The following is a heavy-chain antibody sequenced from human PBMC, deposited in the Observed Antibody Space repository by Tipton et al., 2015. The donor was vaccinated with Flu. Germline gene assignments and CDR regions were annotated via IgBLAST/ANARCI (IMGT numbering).Heavy chain of an antibody. V-gene: IGHV4-59*01. Sequence: TLSLTCTVSGGPISSYYWTWIRQSPGKGLEWIGDVYYSGITDYNPSLESRVSISLDKSKNQFSLILNSVTGADTAVYFCARGWHYGSGNFWGTNRIFLYGVDVWGPGTTVTVSS. CDR2: VYYSGIT. J-gene: IGHJ6*02. CDR1: GGPISSYY. CDR3: ARGWHYGSGNFWGTNRIFLYGVDV. D-gene: IGHD3-10*01.